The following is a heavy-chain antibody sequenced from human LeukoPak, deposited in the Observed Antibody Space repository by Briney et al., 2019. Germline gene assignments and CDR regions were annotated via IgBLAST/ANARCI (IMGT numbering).Heavy chain of an antibody. Sequence: SETLSLTCTVSGGSISTSNYYWGWIRQPPGKGLEWIGNIFYSGSTYYSPSLKSRVTISLDTSKNQFSLKLSSVTAADTAVYYCARYRLNYDILTGYYWGGNWFDPWGQGTLVTVSS. J-gene: IGHJ5*02. V-gene: IGHV4-39*07. CDR2: IFYSGST. D-gene: IGHD3-9*01. CDR1: GGSISTSNYY. CDR3: ARYRLNYDILTGYYWGGNWFDP.